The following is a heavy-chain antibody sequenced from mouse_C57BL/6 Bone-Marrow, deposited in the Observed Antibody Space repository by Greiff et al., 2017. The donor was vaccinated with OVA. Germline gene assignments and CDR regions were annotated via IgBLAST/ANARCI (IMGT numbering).Heavy chain of an antibody. D-gene: IGHD3-1*01. CDR2: ISYDGSN. V-gene: IGHV3-6*01. CDR3: ARGGLYGYAMDY. J-gene: IGHJ4*01. Sequence: EVKLQESGPGLVKPSQSLSLTCSVTGYSITSGYYWNWIRQFPGNKLEWMGYISYDGSNNYNPSLKNRISITRDTSKNQFFLKLNSVTTEDTATYYCARGGLYGYAMDYWGQGTSVTVSS. CDR1: GYSITSGYY.